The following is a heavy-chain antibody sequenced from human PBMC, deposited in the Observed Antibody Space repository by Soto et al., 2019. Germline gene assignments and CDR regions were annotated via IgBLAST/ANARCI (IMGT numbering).Heavy chain of an antibody. J-gene: IGHJ6*02. V-gene: IGHV1-69*01. D-gene: IGHD4-17*01. CDR2: LIPIFGTA. Sequence: QVQLVQSGAEVLKPGSSVKVSCKASGGTFSSSAISWVRQAPGQGLEWMGGLIPIFGTANYAQKFQGRVTITADESTSTAYMELSSLRSEDTAVYYCARAGTVTTSPYYWYYGMDVWGQGTTVTVSS. CDR3: ARAGTVTTSPYYWYYGMDV. CDR1: GGTFSSSA.